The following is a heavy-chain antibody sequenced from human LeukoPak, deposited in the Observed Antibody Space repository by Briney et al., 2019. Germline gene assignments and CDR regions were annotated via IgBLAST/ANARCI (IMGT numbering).Heavy chain of an antibody. CDR3: AVSGYYPEALDY. J-gene: IGHJ4*02. CDR2: ISAYNGNT. V-gene: IGHV1-18*01. D-gene: IGHD3-3*01. Sequence: GASVKVSCKASGYTFTSYGIIWVRQAPGQGLEWMGWISAYNGNTNYARKPQGRVTMTTDTSTSTAYMELRSLRSDDTAVYYCAVSGYYPEALDYWGQGTLVTVSS. CDR1: GYTFTSYG.